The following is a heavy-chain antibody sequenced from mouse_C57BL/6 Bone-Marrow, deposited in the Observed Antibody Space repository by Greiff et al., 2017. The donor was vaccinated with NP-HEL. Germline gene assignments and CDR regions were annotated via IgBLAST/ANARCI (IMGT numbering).Heavy chain of an antibody. D-gene: IGHD1-1*01. CDR3: ASPHYYGSSYWYFDV. CDR1: GYTFTSYG. CDR2: IYPRSGNT. Sequence: VQLQQSGAELARPGASVKLSCKASGYTFTSYGISWVKQRTGQGLEWIGEIYPRSGNTYYNEKFKGKATLTADQSSSTAYMELRSLTSEDSAVYFCASPHYYGSSYWYFDVWGTGTTVTVSS. V-gene: IGHV1-81*01. J-gene: IGHJ1*03.